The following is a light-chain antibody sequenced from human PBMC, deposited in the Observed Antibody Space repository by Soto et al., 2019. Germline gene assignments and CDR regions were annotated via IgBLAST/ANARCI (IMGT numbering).Light chain of an antibody. CDR1: RSDVGGYNY. CDR3: SSYTSSSTLYG. Sequence: QSVLTQPASVSGSPGQSITISCTGTRSDVGGYNYVSWYQQHPGKAPKLMIYDVSNRPSGVSNRFSGSKSGNTASLTISGLQAEDEADYYCSSYTSSSTLYGFGTGTKVTVL. CDR2: DVS. J-gene: IGLJ1*01. V-gene: IGLV2-14*01.